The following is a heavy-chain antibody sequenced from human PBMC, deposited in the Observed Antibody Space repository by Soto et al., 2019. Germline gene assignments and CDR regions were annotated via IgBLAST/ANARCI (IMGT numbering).Heavy chain of an antibody. Sequence: SETLSLTCTVSGGSISSSSYYWGWIRQPPGKGLEWIGSIYYSGSTYYNPSLKSRVTISVDTSKNQFSLKLSSVTAADTAVYYCARRATVTIDYWGQGTLVTVSS. V-gene: IGHV4-39*01. J-gene: IGHJ4*02. D-gene: IGHD4-17*01. CDR2: IYYSGST. CDR3: ARRATVTIDY. CDR1: GGSISSSSYY.